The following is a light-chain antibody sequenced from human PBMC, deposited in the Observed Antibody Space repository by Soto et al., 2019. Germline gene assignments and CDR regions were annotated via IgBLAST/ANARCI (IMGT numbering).Light chain of an antibody. J-gene: IGKJ1*01. V-gene: IGKV1-5*01. CDR2: DVS. CDR1: QSVSNW. CDR3: QQYASYSWT. Sequence: DIQMTQSPSTLSASVGERVTITCRASQSVSNWLAWYQQKPGKAPNLLIYDVSSLESGVPSRFSGSGSGTEFILTISSLQPDDFATYYCQQYASYSWTFGQGTKVEMK.